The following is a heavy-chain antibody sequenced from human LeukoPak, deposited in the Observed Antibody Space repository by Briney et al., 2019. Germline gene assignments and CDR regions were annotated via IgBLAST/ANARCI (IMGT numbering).Heavy chain of an antibody. CDR3: AKDALVGATTSFFDY. CDR2: FSGSGGTT. Sequence: VRQAPXXXVEWVXAFSGSGGTTYYADSVKGRFTISRDNSRNTLYLQMNSLRAEDTAVYYCAKDALVGATTSFFDYWGQGTLVTVSS. V-gene: IGHV3-23*01. D-gene: IGHD1-26*01. J-gene: IGHJ4*02.